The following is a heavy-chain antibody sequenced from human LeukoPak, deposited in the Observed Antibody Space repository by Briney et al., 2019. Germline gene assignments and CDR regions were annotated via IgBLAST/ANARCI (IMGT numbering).Heavy chain of an antibody. CDR1: GFTFSNSG. CDR3: AAYSGSSPGGDY. J-gene: IGHJ4*02. CDR2: IWYDGSNK. V-gene: IGHV3-33*01. D-gene: IGHD1-26*01. Sequence: GGSLRLSCAASGFTFSNSGMHWVRQAPGKGLEWVAVIWYDGSNKYYADSVKGRFTISRDNSKNTLYLQMNSLRAEDTAVYYCAAYSGSSPGGDYWGQGALVTVSS.